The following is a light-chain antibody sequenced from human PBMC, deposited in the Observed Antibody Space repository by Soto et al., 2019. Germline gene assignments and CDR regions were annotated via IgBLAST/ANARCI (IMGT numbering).Light chain of an antibody. Sequence: DTVMTQSPATLSVSPGERANLSCRVSQSVSSTLAWYQQKPGQAPRLRIYGASTRATGIPARFSGSGSGTEFTLTISSLQSEDFAVYYCQQYNNWPPYTFGQGTKLEIK. CDR3: QQYNNWPPYT. CDR2: GAS. CDR1: QSVSST. J-gene: IGKJ2*01. V-gene: IGKV3-15*01.